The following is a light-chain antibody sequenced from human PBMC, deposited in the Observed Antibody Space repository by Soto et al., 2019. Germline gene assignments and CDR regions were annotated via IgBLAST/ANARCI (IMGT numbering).Light chain of an antibody. V-gene: IGLV2-14*03. CDR3: SSYTSSSSYV. J-gene: IGLJ1*01. CDR2: TVN. Sequence: QSALTQPPSVSGSPGQRITISCTGTSCNVGGYKYVSWYQQHPGKAPKLLIYTVNNRPSGVSNRFSGSKSGNTASLTIAGLAADDAADYYCSSYTSSSSYVFGAGTKLTVL. CDR1: SCNVGGYKY.